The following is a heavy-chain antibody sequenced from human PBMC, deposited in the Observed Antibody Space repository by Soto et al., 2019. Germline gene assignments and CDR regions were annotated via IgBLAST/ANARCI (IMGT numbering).Heavy chain of an antibody. CDR2: IYHSGST. D-gene: IGHD4-17*01. CDR3: ATESGSTYGYFDY. J-gene: IGHJ4*02. V-gene: IGHV4-30-2*01. Sequence: SETLSLTCAVSGGSISSGGYSWSWIRQPPGKGLEWIGYIYHSGSTYYNPSLKSRVTISVDRSKNQFTLRLTSVTAADTAVYFCATESGSTYGYFDYWGQGIQVTVSS. CDR1: GGSISSGGYS.